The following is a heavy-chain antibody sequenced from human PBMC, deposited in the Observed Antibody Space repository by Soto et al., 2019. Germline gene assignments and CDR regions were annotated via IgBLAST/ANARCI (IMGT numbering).Heavy chain of an antibody. J-gene: IGHJ4*02. CDR3: ARELTMIVEN. V-gene: IGHV1-8*01. D-gene: IGHD3-22*01. Sequence: QVQLVQSGAEVKKPGASVKVSCKASGYTFTSYDVNWVRQATGQGLEWMGWMNPNRGNTGYAQKCQGRVTMTRNTSLSTAYMELSGLRSEDTAVYYCARELTMIVENWGQGTLVAVSS. CDR1: GYTFTSYD. CDR2: MNPNRGNT.